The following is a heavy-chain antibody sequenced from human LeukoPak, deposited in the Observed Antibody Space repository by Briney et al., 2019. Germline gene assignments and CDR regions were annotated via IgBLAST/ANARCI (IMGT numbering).Heavy chain of an antibody. CDR3: AKAIRYYDFWSGYPSDY. CDR1: GFTFSSYE. Sequence: GGSLRLSCAASGFTFSSYEMNWVRQAPGKGLEWVSYISSSGSSIYYLDSVKGRFTTSRDNAKNSLYLQMNSLRAEDTAVYYCAKAIRYYDFWSGYPSDYWGQGTLVTVSS. CDR2: ISSSGSSI. J-gene: IGHJ4*02. V-gene: IGHV3-48*03. D-gene: IGHD3-3*01.